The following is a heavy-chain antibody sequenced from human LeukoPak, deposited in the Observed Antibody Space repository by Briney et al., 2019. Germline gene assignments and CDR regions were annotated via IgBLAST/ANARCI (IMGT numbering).Heavy chain of an antibody. CDR2: IHSSSGSI. V-gene: IGHV3-21*01. CDR3: ARGGRYCSSCFAF. D-gene: IGHD2-2*01. J-gene: IGHJ4*02. CDR1: GFNFTNYN. Sequence: GGSLRLTCAASGFNFTNYNMNWVRQAPGKGLEWVSSIHSSSGSIYYADSLKGRFTIYRDNSKNMLYLQMNSLRAEDTAVYYCARGGRYCSSCFAFWGQGTLVTVSS.